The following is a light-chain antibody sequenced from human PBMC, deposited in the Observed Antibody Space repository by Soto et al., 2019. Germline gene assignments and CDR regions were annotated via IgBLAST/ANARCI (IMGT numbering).Light chain of an antibody. CDR2: AAS. V-gene: IGKV1-39*01. CDR1: QSIYNY. J-gene: IGKJ4*01. CDR3: QQSYSTPLT. Sequence: DIQLTQSPSSLSTSVGDRVTITCRASQSIYNYLNWYQQIPGKAPKLLIYAASSLQSGVPSRFSGSGSGTDFTLTISSLQPEDFATYYCQQSYSTPLTFGGGTKVDIK.